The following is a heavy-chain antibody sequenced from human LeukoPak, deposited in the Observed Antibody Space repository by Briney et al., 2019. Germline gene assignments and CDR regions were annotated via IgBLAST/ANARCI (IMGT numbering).Heavy chain of an antibody. V-gene: IGHV3-23*01. CDR3: ANENGGPDY. D-gene: IGHD3-10*01. CDR2: ISGSDGTT. Sequence: AGGSLRLSCAASGFTFSSYAMSWVRQAPGKGLEWVSSISGSDGTTYYADSVKGRFTISRDNSKNTLYLQMSSVRAEDTAVYYCANENGGPDYWGQGTLVTVSS. J-gene: IGHJ4*02. CDR1: GFTFSSYA.